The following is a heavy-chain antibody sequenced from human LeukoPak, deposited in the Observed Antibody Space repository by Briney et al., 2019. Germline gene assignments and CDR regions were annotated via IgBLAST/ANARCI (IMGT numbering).Heavy chain of an antibody. V-gene: IGHV7-4-1*02. Sequence: ASVKVSCKASGYTFTHYAMNWVRQAPGQGLEWMGGINTNTGNPTYAQGFTGRFVFSLDTSVSTAYLQISSLKAEDTAVYYCVTRDGVSSGFFNLDYWGQGTLVTVSS. CDR1: GYTFTHYA. CDR3: VTRDGVSSGFFNLDY. J-gene: IGHJ4*02. D-gene: IGHD3-22*01. CDR2: INTNTGNP.